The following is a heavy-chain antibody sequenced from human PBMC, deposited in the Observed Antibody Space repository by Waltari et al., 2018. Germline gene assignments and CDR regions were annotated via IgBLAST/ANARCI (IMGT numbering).Heavy chain of an antibody. Sequence: QVQLQESGPGLVKPSETLSLTCAVSGYSISSGYYWGWIRQPPGKGLEWIGSIYHSGSTYYNPSLKSRVTISVDTSKNQFSLKLSSVTAADTAVYYCARMGIAAAGAFDYWGQGTLVTVSS. J-gene: IGHJ4*02. CDR2: IYHSGST. V-gene: IGHV4-38-2*01. CDR1: GYSISSGYY. D-gene: IGHD6-13*01. CDR3: ARMGIAAAGAFDY.